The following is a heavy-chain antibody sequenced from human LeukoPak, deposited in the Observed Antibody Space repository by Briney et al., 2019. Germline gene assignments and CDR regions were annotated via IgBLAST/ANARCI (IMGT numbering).Heavy chain of an antibody. CDR3: ARAEGYCSGGSCYSPYYYYYYMDV. J-gene: IGHJ6*03. CDR1: GFTFSSYG. V-gene: IGHV3-33*01. D-gene: IGHD2-15*01. CDR2: IWYDGSNK. Sequence: GRSLTLSCAASGFTFSSYGMHWVRQAPGKGLEWVAVIWYDGSNKYYADSVKGRFTISRDNSKNTLYLQMNSLRAEDTAVYYCARAEGYCSGGSCYSPYYYYYYMDVWGKGTTVTVSS.